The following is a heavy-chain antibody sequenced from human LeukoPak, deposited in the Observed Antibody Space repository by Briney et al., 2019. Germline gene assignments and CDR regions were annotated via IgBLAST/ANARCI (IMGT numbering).Heavy chain of an antibody. Sequence: PGGSLRLPCAASGFTFSSYALDWFRQAQGKGLEWVAVISKDGNSQNYADSVKGRFTISRDNSKNTLYLQMNSLRPEDTAVYYCAGESFDIWGQGTTVTVSS. V-gene: IGHV3-30*04. CDR3: AGESFDI. CDR2: ISKDGNSQ. J-gene: IGHJ3*02. CDR1: GFTFSSYA.